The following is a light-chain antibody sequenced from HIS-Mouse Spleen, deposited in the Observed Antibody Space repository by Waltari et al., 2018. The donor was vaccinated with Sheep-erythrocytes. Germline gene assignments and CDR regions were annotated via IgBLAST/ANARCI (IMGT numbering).Light chain of an antibody. V-gene: IGLV3-19*01. CDR3: NSRDSSGNHLGVV. Sequence: SSELTQDPAVSVALGQTVRITCQGDSLRSYYASWFQQKPGQAPVLVIYGKNNRRSGIPDRFSGSSSGNTASLTITGAQAEDEADFYCNSRDSSGNHLGVVFGGGTKLTVL. J-gene: IGLJ2*01. CDR1: SLRSYY. CDR2: GKN.